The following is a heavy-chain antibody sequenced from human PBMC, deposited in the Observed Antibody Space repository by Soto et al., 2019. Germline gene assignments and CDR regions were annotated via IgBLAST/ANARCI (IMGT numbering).Heavy chain of an antibody. J-gene: IGHJ3*02. CDR3: ARAYGPDAFDI. CDR1: GFTFSSYD. V-gene: IGHV3-13*01. D-gene: IGHD4-17*01. CDR2: IGTAGDT. Sequence: EVQLVESGGGLVQPGGSLRLSCAASGFTFSSYDMHWVRQATGKGLEWVSAIGTAGDTYYPGSVKGRFTISRENAKNSLYLQMNSLRAGDTAVYYCARAYGPDAFDIWGQGTMVTVSS.